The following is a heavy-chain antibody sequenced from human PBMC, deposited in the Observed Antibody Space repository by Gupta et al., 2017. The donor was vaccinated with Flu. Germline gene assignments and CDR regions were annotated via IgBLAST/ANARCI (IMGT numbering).Heavy chain of an antibody. D-gene: IGHD2-15*01. CDR1: GGSISSS. V-gene: IGHV4-39*01. CDR2: YYSGST. CDR3: ARRQTRVGYCSGGSCYPLD. Sequence: QLQLQESGPGLVKPSETLSLTCTVSGGSISSSIYYSGSTYYNPSLKSRVTISVDTSKNQFSLKLSSVTAADTAVYYCARRQTRVGYCSGGSCYPLDWGQGTLVTVSS. J-gene: IGHJ4*02.